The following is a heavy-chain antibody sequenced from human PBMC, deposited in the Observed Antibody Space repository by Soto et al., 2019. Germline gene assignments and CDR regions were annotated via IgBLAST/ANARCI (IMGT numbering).Heavy chain of an antibody. CDR3: ARVGSGNWFDP. V-gene: IGHV4-30-2*01. CDR1: GGSISSGAYS. Sequence: PSETLSLTCAVSGGSISSGAYSWSWIRLPPGKGLEWIGYIYYSGNAYYNPSLKSRVTISVDRSKNQFSLSLNSVTAADTAVYYCARVGSGNWFDPWGQGTLVTVS. D-gene: IGHD6-25*01. CDR2: IYYSGNA. J-gene: IGHJ5*02.